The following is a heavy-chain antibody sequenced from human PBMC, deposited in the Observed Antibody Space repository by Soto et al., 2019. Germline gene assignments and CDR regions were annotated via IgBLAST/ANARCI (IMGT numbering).Heavy chain of an antibody. CDR1: GFTFRSDYA. CDR2: ILYDGATK. Sequence: QVQLVESGGGVVQPGSYLRLSCAASGFTFRSDYAMHWVRQAPGRGLEWLAVILYDGATKYNADSVKGRFTISRDNAKNTLYLQMNSLGAEDTAIYYCASVRSSGWFQFDYWGQGTLVIVSS. J-gene: IGHJ4*02. D-gene: IGHD6-19*01. V-gene: IGHV3-30*04. CDR3: ASVRSSGWFQFDY.